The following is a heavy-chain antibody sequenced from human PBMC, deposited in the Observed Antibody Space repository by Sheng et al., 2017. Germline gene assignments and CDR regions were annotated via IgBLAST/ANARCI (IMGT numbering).Heavy chain of an antibody. J-gene: IGHJ4*02. Sequence: EVQLVDSGGGLVQPGGSLRLSCAASGFTVRSNYLSWVRQAPGKGLEWVSIIYSGGSTYYADSVKDRFTISRDNSENTLYLQMKSLRAEDTAVYYCASASGSRRFFDYWGQGTLVTVSS. V-gene: IGHV3-66*01. CDR2: IYSGGST. CDR3: ASASGSRRFFDY. D-gene: IGHD7-27*01. CDR1: GFTVRSNY.